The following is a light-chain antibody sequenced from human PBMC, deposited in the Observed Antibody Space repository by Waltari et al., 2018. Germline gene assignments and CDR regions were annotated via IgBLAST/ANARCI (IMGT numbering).Light chain of an antibody. CDR2: EDD. CDR1: SGSIAGKY. J-gene: IGLJ3*02. V-gene: IGLV6-57*02. CDR3: QSSDTSARWV. Sequence: NFMLTQPHSVSESPGKTVTISCTVASGSIAGKYVQWYQQRPGSAHTTVIYEDDQRPSGVPDRFSGSIDRSSNSASLTISGLKTDDEADYYCQSSDTSARWVVGGGTRLTVL.